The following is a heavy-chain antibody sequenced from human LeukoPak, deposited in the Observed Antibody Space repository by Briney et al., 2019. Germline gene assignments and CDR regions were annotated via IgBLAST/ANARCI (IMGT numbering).Heavy chain of an antibody. V-gene: IGHV1-2*02. CDR1: GYTFTGYY. CDR3: ARAYGNGRGRNGMDV. J-gene: IGHJ6*02. D-gene: IGHD4-11*01. Sequence: ASVKVSCKASGYTFTGYYMHWVRQAPGQGLEWMGWINPNSGGTNYAQKFQGRVTMTRDTSISTAYMELSRLRSDDTAVYYCARAYGNGRGRNGMDVWGQGTTVTVSS. CDR2: INPNSGGT.